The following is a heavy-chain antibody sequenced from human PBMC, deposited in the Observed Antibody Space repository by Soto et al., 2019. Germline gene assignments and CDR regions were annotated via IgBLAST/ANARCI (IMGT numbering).Heavy chain of an antibody. Sequence: QITLKESGPTLVKPTQTLTLTCTFSGFSLSTSGVGVGWVRQPPGKALEWLALIYWDDDKRYSPSLKRRLTISKDTPKNQVVLTMTNMDPVDTATYYCVYSSGYSWAFDIWGQGTVVIVSS. V-gene: IGHV2-5*02. CDR1: GFSLSTSGVG. J-gene: IGHJ3*02. CDR3: VYSSGYSWAFDI. D-gene: IGHD3-22*01. CDR2: IYWDDDK.